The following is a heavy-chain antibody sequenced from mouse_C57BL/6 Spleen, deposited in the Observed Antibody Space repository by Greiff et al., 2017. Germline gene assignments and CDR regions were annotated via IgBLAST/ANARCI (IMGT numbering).Heavy chain of an antibody. CDR1: GFTFSDAW. CDR3: TRGGLWLRRSFFDY. J-gene: IGHJ2*01. Sequence: EVKLMESGGGLVQPGGSMKLSCAASGFTFSDAWMDWVRQSPEKGLEWVAEIRNKANNHATYYAESVKGRFTISRDDSKSSVYLQMNSLRAEDTGIYYCTRGGLWLRRSFFDYWGQGTTLTVSS. V-gene: IGHV6-6*01. CDR2: IRNKANNHAT. D-gene: IGHD2-2*01.